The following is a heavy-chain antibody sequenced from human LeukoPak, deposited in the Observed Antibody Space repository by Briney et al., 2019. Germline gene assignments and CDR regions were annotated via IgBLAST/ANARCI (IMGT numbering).Heavy chain of an antibody. D-gene: IGHD3-3*01. CDR2: IYYSGST. CDR1: GGSISSYY. J-gene: IGHJ6*03. V-gene: IGHV4-59*01. CDR3: ARAKGYDFWSGYPGIYYMDV. Sequence: SETLSLTCTVSGGSISSYYWSWIRQSPGKGLEWIGYIYYSGSTNYNPSLKSRVTISVDTSKNQFSLKLSSVTAADTAVYYCARAKGYDFWSGYPGIYYMDVWGKGTTVTVSS.